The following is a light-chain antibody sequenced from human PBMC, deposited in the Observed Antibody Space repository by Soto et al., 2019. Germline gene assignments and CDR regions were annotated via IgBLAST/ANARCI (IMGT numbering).Light chain of an antibody. CDR2: GAS. CDR3: PKYNNSTT. Sequence: ETVMTQSPATLSVSPGERATLSCRASQSVTSNFAWYQHKPGQAPKLLIYGASTRAAGIPARFSGSVSGKEFTITSSRQKSEDFAVYYCPKYNNSTTFCQGTRLAMK. V-gene: IGKV3-15*01. J-gene: IGKJ5*01. CDR1: QSVTSN.